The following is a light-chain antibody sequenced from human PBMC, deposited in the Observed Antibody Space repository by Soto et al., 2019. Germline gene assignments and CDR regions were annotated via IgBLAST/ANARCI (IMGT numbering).Light chain of an antibody. J-gene: IGLJ1*01. V-gene: IGLV2-23*01. CDR3: CSYAGSSTPVDV. CDR1: SSDVGSYNL. CDR2: EGS. Sequence: QSVLTQPASVSGSPGQSITISCTGTSSDVGSYNLVSWYQQHPDKAPKLMIYEGSKRPSGVSNRFSGSKSGNTASLTISGLQAEDEADYYCCSYAGSSTPVDVFGTGTKLTVL.